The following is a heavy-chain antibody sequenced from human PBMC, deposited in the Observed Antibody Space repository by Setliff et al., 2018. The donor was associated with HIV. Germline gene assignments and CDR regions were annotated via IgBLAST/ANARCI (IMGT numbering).Heavy chain of an antibody. CDR1: GYNFSSNE. Sequence: ASVKVSCKASGYNFSSNEVSWVRQAPGQGLEWMGWISSYNGNTKYAQKVQDRVTMTKYTSTSTAYMELRSMRSDDTAVYYCARVAPSGSFFNWWGQGSLVT. CDR3: ARVAPSGSFFNW. J-gene: IGHJ4*02. CDR2: ISSYNGNT. D-gene: IGHD1-26*01. V-gene: IGHV1-18*01.